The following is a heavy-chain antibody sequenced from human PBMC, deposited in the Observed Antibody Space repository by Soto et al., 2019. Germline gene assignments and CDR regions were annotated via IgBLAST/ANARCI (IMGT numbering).Heavy chain of an antibody. V-gene: IGHV3-30-3*01. Sequence: GGSLRLSCAASGFTFSSYAMHWVRQAPGKWLEWVSVISYDGSNKYYADSVKGRFTISRDNSKNTLYLQMNSLIAEDTAVYYCARGDVVGGNNSHLYSGMEVWGPGXTVNVSS. CDR3: ARGDVVGGNNSHLYSGMEV. J-gene: IGHJ6*01. D-gene: IGHD2-21*01. CDR1: GFTFSSYA. CDR2: ISYDGSNK.